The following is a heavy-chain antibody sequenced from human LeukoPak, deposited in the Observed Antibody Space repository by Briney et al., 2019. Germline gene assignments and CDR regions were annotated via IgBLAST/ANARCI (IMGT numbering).Heavy chain of an antibody. V-gene: IGHV4-38-2*02. D-gene: IGHD3-22*01. CDR3: ARDSSGYHDY. Sequence: SETLSLTCTVSGYSISSGYYWGWIRQPPGKGLEWIGSIYHSGSTYYNPSLKSRVTISVDTSKNQFSLKLSSVTAADTAVYYCARDSSGYHDYWGQGTLVTVSS. CDR1: GYSISSGYY. CDR2: IYHSGST. J-gene: IGHJ4*02.